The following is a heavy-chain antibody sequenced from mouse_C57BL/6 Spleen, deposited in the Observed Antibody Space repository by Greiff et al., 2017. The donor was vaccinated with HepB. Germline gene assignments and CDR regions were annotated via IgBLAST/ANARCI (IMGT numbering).Heavy chain of an antibody. CDR2: ISYDGSN. Sequence: EVHLVESGPGLVKPSQSLSLTCSVTGYSITSGYYWNWIRKFPGNKLEWMGYISYDGSNNYNPSLKNRMSITRDTSKNQFFLKLNSVTTEDTATYYCARAPDGYGDYWGQGTTLTVSS. J-gene: IGHJ2*01. CDR1: GYSITSGYY. CDR3: ARAPDGYGDY. V-gene: IGHV3-6*01. D-gene: IGHD2-2*01.